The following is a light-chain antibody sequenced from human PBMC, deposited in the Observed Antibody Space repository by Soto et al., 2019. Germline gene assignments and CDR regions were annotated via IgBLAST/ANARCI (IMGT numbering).Light chain of an antibody. CDR3: QQRSNWPPT. CDR1: QSVSSY. V-gene: IGKV3-11*01. Sequence: EIVLTQSPATLSLSPGERATLSCRASQSVSSYLAWYQHKPGQAPRLLIYDASNRVTGIPARFSGSGSGTDFTLTISSLEPEDFAVYYCQQRSNWPPTFGQGTKLEIK. CDR2: DAS. J-gene: IGKJ2*01.